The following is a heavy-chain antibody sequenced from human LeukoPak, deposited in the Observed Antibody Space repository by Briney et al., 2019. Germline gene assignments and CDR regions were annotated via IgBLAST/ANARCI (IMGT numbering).Heavy chain of an antibody. Sequence: GGSLRLSCAASGFTVSSIYMTWGRQAPGEGRGWVSGISGSGGDTSYARSVKGRFTISRDNSKKTLYLQMHMLRAQDTAVYYCARPLAAADYWGQGTLVTVSS. CDR1: GFTVSSIY. CDR2: ISGSGGDT. J-gene: IGHJ4*02. CDR3: ARPLAAADY. D-gene: IGHD6-13*01. V-gene: IGHV3-53*05.